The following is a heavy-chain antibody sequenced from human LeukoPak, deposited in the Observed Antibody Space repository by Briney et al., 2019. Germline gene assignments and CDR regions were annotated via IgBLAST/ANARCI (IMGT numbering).Heavy chain of an antibody. J-gene: IGHJ6*02. D-gene: IGHD3-3*01. Sequence: GASVKVSCKASGYTFTSCDINWVRQATGQGLEWMGWMNPNSGNTGYAQKFQGRVTMTRNTSISTAYMELSSLRSEDTAVYYCASTTSLTIFGVVIYYYYGMDVWGQGTTVTVSS. CDR1: GYTFTSCD. V-gene: IGHV1-8*01. CDR3: ASTTSLTIFGVVIYYYYGMDV. CDR2: MNPNSGNT.